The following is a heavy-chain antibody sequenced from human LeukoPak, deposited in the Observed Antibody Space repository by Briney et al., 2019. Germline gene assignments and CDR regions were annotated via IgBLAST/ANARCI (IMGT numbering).Heavy chain of an antibody. J-gene: IGHJ3*01. Sequence: PSETLSLTCADYGGSFSGYYWSWIRQPPGKGLEWIGEITYSGSTNYNPPLKSRVTISVDTSKNQFSLKLTSVTAADTAVYYCARSHDYSTSLAFDVWGQGTMVTVSS. D-gene: IGHD4-11*01. CDR3: ARSHDYSTSLAFDV. V-gene: IGHV4-34*01. CDR1: GGSFSGYY. CDR2: ITYSGST.